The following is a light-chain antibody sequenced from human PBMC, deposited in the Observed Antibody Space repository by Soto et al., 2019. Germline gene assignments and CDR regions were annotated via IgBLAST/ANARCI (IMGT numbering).Light chain of an antibody. CDR3: CPYGCSFYV. V-gene: IGLV2-11*01. CDR2: DVN. Sequence: QSALTQPHSVSGSPGQSVAISCSGTSSDVGGYNYVSWYQQHPAKAPKLIIFDVNQRPSGIPDRFSGSKSGSTASLTSSGLQAEDEADYYCCPYGCSFYVVGTGTKLTVL. J-gene: IGLJ1*01. CDR1: SSDVGGYNY.